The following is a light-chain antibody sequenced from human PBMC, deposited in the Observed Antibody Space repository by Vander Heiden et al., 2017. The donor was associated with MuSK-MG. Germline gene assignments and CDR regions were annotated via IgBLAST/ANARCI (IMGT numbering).Light chain of an antibody. CDR1: QSLLHSNGYNY. Sequence: DIVMTQSPLSLPVTPGEPASISCRSSQSLLHSNGYNYLDWYLQKPVQSPQLLIYLGSNRASRVPDRFSGSGSGTDFTLKIIRVEAEDVGVYYCSRALQTPWTFGQGTKVEIK. CDR2: LGS. V-gene: IGKV2-28*01. CDR3: SRALQTPWT. J-gene: IGKJ1*01.